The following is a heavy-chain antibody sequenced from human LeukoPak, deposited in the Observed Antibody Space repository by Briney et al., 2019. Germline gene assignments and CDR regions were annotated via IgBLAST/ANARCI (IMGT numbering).Heavy chain of an antibody. J-gene: IGHJ5*02. Sequence: GRSLRLSCAASGFTFDDYAMHWVRQAPGKGLEWVSGISWNSGSIGYADSVKGRFTISRDNAKNSLYLQMNSLRAEDTAVYYCAKDDDFWSGYLRFDPWGQGTLVTVSS. D-gene: IGHD3-3*01. CDR2: ISWNSGSI. V-gene: IGHV3-9*01. CDR3: AKDDDFWSGYLRFDP. CDR1: GFTFDDYA.